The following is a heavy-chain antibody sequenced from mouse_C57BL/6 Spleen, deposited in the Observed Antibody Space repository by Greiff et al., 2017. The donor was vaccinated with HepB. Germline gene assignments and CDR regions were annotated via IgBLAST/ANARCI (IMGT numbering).Heavy chain of an antibody. Sequence: EVKLMESGGGLVQSGRSLRLSCATSGFTFSDFYMEWVRQAPGKGLEWIAASRNKANDYTTEYSASVKVRFIVSRDTSQSILYLQMNALRAEDTAIYYCARDAYGAYAMDYWGQGTSVTVSS. V-gene: IGHV7-1*01. CDR1: GFTFSDFY. J-gene: IGHJ4*01. CDR2: SRNKANDYTT. CDR3: ARDAYGAYAMDY. D-gene: IGHD1-1*02.